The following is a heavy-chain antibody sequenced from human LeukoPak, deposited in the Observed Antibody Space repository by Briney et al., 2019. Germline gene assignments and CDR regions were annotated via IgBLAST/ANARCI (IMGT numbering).Heavy chain of an antibody. CDR2: ISGSGVNT. Sequence: GGSLRLSCAASGFTFSSYAVSWVRQAPGKGLEWVSSISGSGVNTYYADTVKGRFTISRDNSKNALYLQMNSLRADDTAVYYCAKAPHLVYYYYGMDVWGQGTTVTVSS. CDR3: AKAPHLVYYYYGMDV. D-gene: IGHD6-6*01. J-gene: IGHJ6*02. CDR1: GFTFSSYA. V-gene: IGHV3-23*01.